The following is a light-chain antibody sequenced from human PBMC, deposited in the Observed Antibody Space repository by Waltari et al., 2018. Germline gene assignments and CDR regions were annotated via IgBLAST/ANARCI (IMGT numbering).Light chain of an antibody. J-gene: IGLJ2*01. CDR3: QSADSSISYVV. CDR2: QDS. CDR1: ALPRQY. Sequence: SYELTQPPSVSVSPGQTARITCSGDALPRQYTYWYQQKSGQAPVLVISQDSERPSGIPERFSGSSSGTTVTLTISGVQAEDEADYYCQSADSSISYVVFGGGTKLTVL. V-gene: IGLV3-25*03.